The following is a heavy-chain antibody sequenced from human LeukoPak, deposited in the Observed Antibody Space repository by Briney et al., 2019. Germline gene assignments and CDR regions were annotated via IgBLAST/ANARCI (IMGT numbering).Heavy chain of an antibody. CDR3: ARHPPYFSGGHHFDY. CDR1: GYRFTNYW. Sequence: GESLKISCVGSGYRFTNYWIGWVRQMPGKGLEWMGIIFPGDSDTRYSPSFQGQVTISADKSISTAYLQWSSLEASDTAIYFCARHPPYFSGGHHFDYWGQGTLVTVSS. D-gene: IGHD6-19*01. J-gene: IGHJ4*02. V-gene: IGHV5-51*01. CDR2: IFPGDSDT.